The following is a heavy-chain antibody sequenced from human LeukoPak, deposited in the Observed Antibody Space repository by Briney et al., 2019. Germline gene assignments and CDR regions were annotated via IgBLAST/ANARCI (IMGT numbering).Heavy chain of an antibody. CDR3: AKAPNDWNVGNWFDP. J-gene: IGHJ5*02. CDR2: ISGSGGST. Sequence: PGGSLRLSCAASGFTFSSYAMSWVRQAPGKGLEWVSAISGSGGSTYYADSVKGRFTISRDNSKNTLYLQMNSLRAEDTAVYYCAKAPNDWNVGNWFDPWGQGTLVTVSS. V-gene: IGHV3-23*01. D-gene: IGHD1-1*01. CDR1: GFTFSSYA.